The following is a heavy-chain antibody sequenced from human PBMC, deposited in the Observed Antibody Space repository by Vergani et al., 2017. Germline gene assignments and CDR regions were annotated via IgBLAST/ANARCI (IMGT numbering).Heavy chain of an antibody. V-gene: IGHV4-39*01. CDR1: GASIRSSNYY. J-gene: IGHJ5*02. D-gene: IGHD6-19*01. CDR2: IYYSGST. CDR3: ARHSTVEWLVKLGWIYP. Sequence: QLQESGPGLVKPSATLSLTCSVSGASIRSSNYYWGWIRQPPGKGLEWIASIYYSGSTYYNPSLKSRVTISVDTSKNQFSLKLSSVTAAATAVYFCARHSTVEWLVKLGWIYPWGQGSLVTVSS.